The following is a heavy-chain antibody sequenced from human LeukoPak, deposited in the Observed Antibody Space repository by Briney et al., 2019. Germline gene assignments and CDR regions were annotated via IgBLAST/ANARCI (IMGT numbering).Heavy chain of an antibody. J-gene: IGHJ3*02. D-gene: IGHD3-3*01. CDR1: GYTFTSYD. CDR2: MNPNRGNT. V-gene: IGHV1-8*03. Sequence: ASVKVSCKASGYTFTSYDINWVRQATGQGLEWMGWMNPNRGNTGYAQKFQGRVTITRNTSISTAYMELSSLRSEDTAVYYCARRSYYDFSSGYSPDAFDIWGQGTMVTVSS. CDR3: ARRSYYDFSSGYSPDAFDI.